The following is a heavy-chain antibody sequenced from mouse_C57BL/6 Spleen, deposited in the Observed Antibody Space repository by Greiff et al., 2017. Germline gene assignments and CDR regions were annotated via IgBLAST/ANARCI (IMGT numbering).Heavy chain of an antibody. CDR1: GYTFTDYE. CDR3: TRSCGYYVHFDY. D-gene: IGHD2-3*01. Sequence: QVQLKESGAELVRPGASVTLSCKASGYTFTDYEMHWVKQTPVHGLEWIGAIDPETGGTAYKQKFKGKAILTADKSSSTAYMELRSLTSEDSAVYYCTRSCGYYVHFDYWGQGTTLTVSS. J-gene: IGHJ2*01. V-gene: IGHV1-15*01. CDR2: IDPETGGT.